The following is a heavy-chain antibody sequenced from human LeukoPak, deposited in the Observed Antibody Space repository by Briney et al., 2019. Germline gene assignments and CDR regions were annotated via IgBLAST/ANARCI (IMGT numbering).Heavy chain of an antibody. D-gene: IGHD6-19*01. V-gene: IGHV1-18*01. Sequence: ASVKVSCKASGYTFTSYGISWVRQAPGQGVERRGWISAYNGNTNYAQKLQGRVTMTTDTSTSTAYMELRSLRSDDTAVYYCARSPKSIAVAGTGFDYWGQGTLVTVSS. J-gene: IGHJ4*02. CDR3: ARSPKSIAVAGTGFDY. CDR1: GYTFTSYG. CDR2: ISAYNGNT.